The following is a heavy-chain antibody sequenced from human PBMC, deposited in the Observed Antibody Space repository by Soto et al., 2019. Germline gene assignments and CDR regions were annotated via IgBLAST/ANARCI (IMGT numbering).Heavy chain of an antibody. Sequence: SETLSLTCTVSGGSISSCYWSWIRQPPGKGLEWIVYIYYSGSTNYNPSLKSLVTISVDTSKNQFSLKLSSVTAADTAVYYCARETPGGYYDSTGLATHXWGQATLVTVSX. D-gene: IGHD3-22*01. J-gene: IGHJ4*02. V-gene: IGHV4-59*01. CDR2: IYYSGST. CDR1: GGSISSCY. CDR3: ARETPGGYYDSTGLATHX.